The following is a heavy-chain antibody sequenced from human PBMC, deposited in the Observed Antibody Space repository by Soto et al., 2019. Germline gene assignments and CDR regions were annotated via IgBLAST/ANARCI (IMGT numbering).Heavy chain of an antibody. CDR1: GFTLSSYG. J-gene: IGHJ5*02. CDR2: IWYDGSNK. Sequence: PVLPMRLSCAASGFTLSSYGMHRVRQAPGKGLEWVAVIWYDGSNKYYANSVKGRFTISRDNSKNTLYLQMNSLRAEDTAVYYCARVPSSGYFNWFDPWGQGTLVTVSS. V-gene: IGHV3-33*01. CDR3: ARVPSSGYFNWFDP. D-gene: IGHD3-22*01.